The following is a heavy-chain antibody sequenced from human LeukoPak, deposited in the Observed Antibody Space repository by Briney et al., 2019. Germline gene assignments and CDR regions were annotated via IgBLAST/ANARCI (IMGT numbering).Heavy chain of an antibody. D-gene: IGHD5-12*01. Sequence: ASVKVSCKASGYTFTSYGISWVRQAPGQGLEWMGWISAYNGNTNYAQKLQGRVTMTTDTSTSTAYMELRSLRSDDTAVYYCARYGGYDTPNYYYYMDVWGKGTTVTISS. CDR1: GYTFTSYG. CDR3: ARYGGYDTPNYYYYMDV. CDR2: ISAYNGNT. J-gene: IGHJ6*03. V-gene: IGHV1-18*01.